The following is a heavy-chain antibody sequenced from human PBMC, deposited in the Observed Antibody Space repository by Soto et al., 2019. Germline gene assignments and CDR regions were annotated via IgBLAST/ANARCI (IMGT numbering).Heavy chain of an antibody. Sequence: EVQLVESGGGLIQPGGSLRLSCAASGFTFSSYSMNWVRQAPGKGLEWVSYISSGSTFIYYGDSVKGRFTISRDNARNSLYLQMNSLRAEDTAVYYCARPLEMRDGYNRPCSYWGQGTLVTVSS. CDR2: ISSGSTFI. CDR3: ARPLEMRDGYNRPCSY. D-gene: IGHD1-1*01. CDR1: GFTFSSYS. J-gene: IGHJ4*02. V-gene: IGHV3-48*01.